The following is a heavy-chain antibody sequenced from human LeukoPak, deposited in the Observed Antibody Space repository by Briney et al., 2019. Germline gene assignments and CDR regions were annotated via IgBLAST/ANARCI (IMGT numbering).Heavy chain of an antibody. CDR2: ISSSSSYI. D-gene: IGHD3-22*01. Sequence: GGSLRLTCAASGFTFSSYSMNWVRQAPGKGLEWVSPISSSSSYIYYADSVKGRFTISRDNAKNSLYLQMNSLRAEDTAVYYCARDPSITMIVSWGQGTLVTVSS. J-gene: IGHJ5*02. V-gene: IGHV3-21*01. CDR1: GFTFSSYS. CDR3: ARDPSITMIVS.